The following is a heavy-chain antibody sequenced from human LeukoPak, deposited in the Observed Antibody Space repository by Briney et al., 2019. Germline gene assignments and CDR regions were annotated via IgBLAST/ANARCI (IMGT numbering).Heavy chain of an antibody. CDR2: IHRSGSP. J-gene: IGHJ4*02. CDR1: LDSTTSNF. CDR3: AREILGGFNPGAY. V-gene: IGHV4-4*02. Sequence: SETLSLTCTVSLDSTTSNFWSWVRQPPGQRLEWIGEIHRSGSPNYNPSLQSRVTISIDRSRNQIVLELSSVTAADTAVYYCAREILGGFNPGAYWGQGTLVTVSS. D-gene: IGHD1-14*01.